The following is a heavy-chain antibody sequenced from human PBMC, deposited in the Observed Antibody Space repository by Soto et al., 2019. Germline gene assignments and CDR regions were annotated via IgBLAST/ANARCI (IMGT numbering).Heavy chain of an antibody. CDR1: GFTFSSYG. J-gene: IGHJ6*02. CDR3: ARDLGSGMLTGYSPWGYYYGMDV. V-gene: IGHV3-33*01. CDR2: IWYDGSNK. Sequence: GGSLRLSCAASGFTFSSYGMHWVRQAPGKGLEWVAVIWYDGSNKYYADSVEGRFTISRDNSKNTLYLQMNSLRAEDTAVYYCARDLGSGMLTGYSPWGYYYGMDVWGQGTTVTVSS. D-gene: IGHD3-9*01.